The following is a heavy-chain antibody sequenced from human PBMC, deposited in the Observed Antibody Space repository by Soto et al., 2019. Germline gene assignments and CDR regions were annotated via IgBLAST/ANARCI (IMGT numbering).Heavy chain of an antibody. CDR2: IYYSGST. V-gene: IGHV4-61*01. Sequence: QVQLQESGPGLVKPSETLSLTCTVSGGSVSSGSYYWSWIRQPPGKGLEWIGYIYYSGSTNYNSSITSRVTISVDTSKNQFSLKLSSVTAADTAVYYCAREGGSSWYSYWGQGTLVTVSS. CDR1: GGSVSSGSYY. D-gene: IGHD6-13*01. CDR3: AREGGSSWYSY. J-gene: IGHJ4*02.